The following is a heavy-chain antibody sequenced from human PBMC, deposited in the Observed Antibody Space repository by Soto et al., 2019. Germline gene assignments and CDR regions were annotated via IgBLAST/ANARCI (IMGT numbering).Heavy chain of an antibody. J-gene: IGHJ4*02. V-gene: IGHV4-31*03. D-gene: IGHD3-3*01. CDR2: IYYSGST. Sequence: SETLSLTCTVSGGSVSSGGYYWSWIRQHPGKGLEWIGYIYYSGSTYYNPSLKSRVTISVDTSKNQFSLKLSSVTAADTAVYYCASHSENYDFWSDFAYWGQGTLVTVSS. CDR1: GGSVSSGGYY. CDR3: ASHSENYDFWSDFAY.